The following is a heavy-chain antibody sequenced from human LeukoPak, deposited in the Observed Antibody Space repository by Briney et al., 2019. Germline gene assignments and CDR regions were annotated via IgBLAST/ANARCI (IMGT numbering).Heavy chain of an antibody. CDR1: GFTCSRYW. D-gene: IGHD6-13*01. J-gene: IGHJ4*02. CDR3: ARDVSSNWYSFNF. CDR2: INWDGTNR. V-gene: IGHV3-20*04. Sequence: PGAALKLCCSATGFTCSRYWMDWVRKASGKGPEWFCGINWDGTNRHCADSVKGRFSISRDNAKNSLFLKMNSLRAEDTALYYCARDVSSNWYSFNFWGQGTLVTVSS.